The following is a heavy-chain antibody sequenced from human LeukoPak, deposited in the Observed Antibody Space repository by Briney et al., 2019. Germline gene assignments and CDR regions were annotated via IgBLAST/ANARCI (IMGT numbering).Heavy chain of an antibody. CDR2: IIPIFGTA. CDR3: ARDRYYYGSGSYYNL. J-gene: IGHJ5*02. V-gene: IGHV1-69*01. CDR1: GGTFSSYA. Sequence: SVKVSCMASGGTFSSYAISWVRQAPGQGLEWMGGIIPIFGTANYAQKFQGRVTITADESTSTAYMELSSLRSEDTAVYYCARDRYYYGSGSYYNLWGQGTLVTVSS. D-gene: IGHD3-10*01.